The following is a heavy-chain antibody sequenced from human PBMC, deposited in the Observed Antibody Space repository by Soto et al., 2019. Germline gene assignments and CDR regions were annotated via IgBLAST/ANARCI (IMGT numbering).Heavy chain of an antibody. V-gene: IGHV3-33*01. CDR1: GFTFSNFD. CDR2: IWYDGTNK. J-gene: IGHJ4*02. D-gene: IGHD6-13*01. CDR3: ARGISSSPDY. Sequence: QVQLVESGGGVVQPGRSLRLSCAASGFTFSNFDMHWVRQAPGKGLEWVAVIWYDGTNKYYADSVKGRFTISRDNSKKTLYLQMNSLRAEDTAVYYCARGISSSPDYWGQGTLVTVSS.